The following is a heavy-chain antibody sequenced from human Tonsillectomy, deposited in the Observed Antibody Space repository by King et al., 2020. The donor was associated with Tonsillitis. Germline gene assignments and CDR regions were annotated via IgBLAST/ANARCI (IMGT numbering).Heavy chain of an antibody. D-gene: IGHD3-10*01. CDR1: GFTLSSYW. V-gene: IGHV3-7*03. CDR3: ARDRGAFDI. Sequence: VQLVESGGGLVQPGGSLRLSCAVPGFTLSSYWMTWVRQAPGKGLEWVANIKQDGSEKYYVDSVKGRFTISRDNATNSLYLHINSLRAEDTAVYYCARDRGAFDIWGQGTMVTVSS. J-gene: IGHJ3*02. CDR2: IKQDGSEK.